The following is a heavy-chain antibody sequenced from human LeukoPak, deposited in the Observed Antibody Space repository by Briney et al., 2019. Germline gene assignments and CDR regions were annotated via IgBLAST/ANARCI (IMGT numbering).Heavy chain of an antibody. CDR3: ARELGYYGSSGYYGGTFEY. D-gene: IGHD3-22*01. Sequence: SETLSLTCAVYGGSFSNYYWSWIRQPPGKGLEWIGEVNHRGSTNYNPSLNSRVTILVDTSKNQFSLKLSSVTAADTAVYYCARELGYYGSSGYYGGTFEYWGQGTLVTVSS. CDR1: GGSFSNYY. J-gene: IGHJ4*02. CDR2: VNHRGST. V-gene: IGHV4-34*01.